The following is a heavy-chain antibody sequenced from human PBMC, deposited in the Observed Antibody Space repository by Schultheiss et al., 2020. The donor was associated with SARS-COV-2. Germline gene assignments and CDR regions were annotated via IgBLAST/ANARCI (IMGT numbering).Heavy chain of an antibody. V-gene: IGHV4-31*03. Sequence: SETLSLTCTVSGGSISSGGYYWSWIRQHPGKGLEWIGYIYYSGSTYYNPSLKSRVTISVDTSKNQFSLKLSSVTAADTAVYYCARGFWESHYYYYYMDVWGKGTTVTVSS. J-gene: IGHJ6*03. D-gene: IGHD1-26*01. CDR3: ARGFWESHYYYYYMDV. CDR1: GGSISSGGYY. CDR2: IYYSGST.